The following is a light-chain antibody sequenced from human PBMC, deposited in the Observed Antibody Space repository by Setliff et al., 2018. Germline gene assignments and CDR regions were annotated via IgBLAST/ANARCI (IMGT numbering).Light chain of an antibody. CDR1: NIGSKS. J-gene: IGLJ2*01. CDR2: YDS. Sequence: SYELTQPPSVSVAPGKTARITCGGDNIGSKSVHWYQQKPGQAPVLVIYYDSDRPSGIPERFSGSNSGNTATLTISRVEAGDEADYYCQVWDSGSDHVVFGGGTNLT. CDR3: QVWDSGSDHVV. V-gene: IGLV3-21*04.